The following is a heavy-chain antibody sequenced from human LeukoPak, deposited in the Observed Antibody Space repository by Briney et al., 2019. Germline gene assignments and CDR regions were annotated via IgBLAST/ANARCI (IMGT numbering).Heavy chain of an antibody. CDR2: ISGSGGST. CDR1: GFTFSSYA. Sequence: GGSLRLSCAASGFTFSSYAMSWVRQAPGKGLEWVSAISGSGGSTYYAESVKGRFTISRDNSKNTLYLQMNGLRADDTAVYYCAKGGLVVVPSEYYYYMDVWGKGTTVTVSS. J-gene: IGHJ6*03. D-gene: IGHD2-15*01. CDR3: AKGGLVVVPSEYYYYMDV. V-gene: IGHV3-23*01.